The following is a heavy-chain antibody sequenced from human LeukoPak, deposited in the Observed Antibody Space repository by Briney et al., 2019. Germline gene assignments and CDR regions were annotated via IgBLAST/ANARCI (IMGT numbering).Heavy chain of an antibody. CDR3: ARSPSSWYPYLHY. J-gene: IGHJ4*02. CDR2: INPNSGGT. Sequence: ASVKVSCKASGCSFTAYYMHWVRQAPGQGREWVGGINPNSGGTNYAQKFQGWVTMTRDTSIRTAHIDLSRLKSDAPAVYYCARSPSSWYPYLHYWGQGPLVPVPS. CDR1: GCSFTAYY. D-gene: IGHD6-13*01. V-gene: IGHV1-2*04.